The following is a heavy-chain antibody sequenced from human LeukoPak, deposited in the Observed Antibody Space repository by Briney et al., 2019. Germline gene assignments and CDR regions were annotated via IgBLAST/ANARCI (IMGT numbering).Heavy chain of an antibody. Sequence: ASVKVSCKASGYTFTSYYINWVRQATGQGLEWMGWMNPNSGNTGYAQKFQGRVTMTRNTSISTAYMELSSLRSEDTAVYYCARTRGYCSSTSCDYYGMDVWGQGTTVTVSS. CDR3: ARTRGYCSSTSCDYYGMDV. CDR2: MNPNSGNT. J-gene: IGHJ6*02. V-gene: IGHV1-8*01. CDR1: GYTFTSYY. D-gene: IGHD2-2*01.